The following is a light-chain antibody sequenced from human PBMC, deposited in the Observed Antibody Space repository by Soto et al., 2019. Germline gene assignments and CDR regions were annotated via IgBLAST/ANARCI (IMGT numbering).Light chain of an antibody. CDR1: QSIRRD. CDR3: QQSYTSPPT. Sequence: DTQMTQSPSSLSASVGDRVNITCRASQSIRRDLNWYQQKPGKVPRLLIFVASSLQSGVPSRFSGSGSGTDFTLTISSLQPEDVATYYCQQSYTSPPTFGGGTKVAIK. J-gene: IGKJ4*02. V-gene: IGKV1-39*01. CDR2: VAS.